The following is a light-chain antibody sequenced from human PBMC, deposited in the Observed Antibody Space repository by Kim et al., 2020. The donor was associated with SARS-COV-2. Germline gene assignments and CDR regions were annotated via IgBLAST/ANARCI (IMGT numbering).Light chain of an antibody. Sequence: EIVLTQSPATLSLSPGERATLSCRASQSVGSCSAWYQQKPGQSPRLLIYDASNRATGIPARFSGSGSGTDFTLTISSLEPEDFAVYYCQQSSNWPLTFGGGTKVDIK. CDR2: DAS. CDR3: QQSSNWPLT. V-gene: IGKV3-11*01. J-gene: IGKJ4*01. CDR1: QSVGSC.